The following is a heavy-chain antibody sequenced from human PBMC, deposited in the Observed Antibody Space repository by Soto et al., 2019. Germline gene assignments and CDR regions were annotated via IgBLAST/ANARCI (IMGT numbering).Heavy chain of an antibody. J-gene: IGHJ4*02. D-gene: IGHD3-22*01. CDR1: GFTFSSYA. Sequence: LRLSCAASGFTFSSYAMSWVRQAPGKGLEWVSAISYGGGTTYYADSVKGRFTISRDNSKNTLYLQMNSLRAEETAVYYCAKNPGYYYDSTGYHFDYWGQGTLVTVSS. CDR2: ISYGGGTT. V-gene: IGHV3-23*01. CDR3: AKNPGYYYDSTGYHFDY.